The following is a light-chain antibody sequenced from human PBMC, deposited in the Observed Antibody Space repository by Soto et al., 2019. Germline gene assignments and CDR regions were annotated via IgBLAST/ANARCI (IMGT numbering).Light chain of an antibody. J-gene: IGKJ1*01. CDR3: QHYNSYSEA. CDR1: QTISSW. CDR2: KAS. Sequence: DIQMTQSPSTLSGSVVDIVTINFRASQTISSWLAWYQQKPGKAPKLLIYKASTLKSGVPSRFSGSGSGTEFTLTISSLQPDDFATYYCQHYNSYSEACGQGTKGDI. V-gene: IGKV1-5*03.